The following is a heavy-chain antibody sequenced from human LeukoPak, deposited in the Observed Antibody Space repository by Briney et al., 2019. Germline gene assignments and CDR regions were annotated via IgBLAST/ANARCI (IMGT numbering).Heavy chain of an antibody. V-gene: IGHV4-4*02. Sequence: SGTLSLTCAVSGGSISSNNWWGWVRQPPGKGLEWIGEIYHSGSPNYNPSLKSRVTISVDKSRNHFSLNLSSVTAADTAVYYCARAAHLAVAGLFDYWGQGTLVTVSS. D-gene: IGHD6-19*01. CDR1: GGSISSNNW. CDR3: ARAAHLAVAGLFDY. CDR2: IYHSGSP. J-gene: IGHJ4*02.